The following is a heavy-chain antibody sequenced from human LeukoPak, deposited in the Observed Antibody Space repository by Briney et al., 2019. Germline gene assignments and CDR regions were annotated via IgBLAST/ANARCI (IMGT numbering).Heavy chain of an antibody. CDR1: GFTFSSYW. J-gene: IGHJ4*02. CDR2: INSDGSST. Sequence: GGSLRLSCAASGFTFSSYWMHWVRHAPGKGLVWVSRINSDGSSTSYADSVKGRFTISRDNAKNTLYLQMNSLRGEDTAVYYCARVRGYDTSEFDYWGQGALVTVSS. CDR3: ARVRGYDTSEFDY. D-gene: IGHD3-22*01. V-gene: IGHV3-74*01.